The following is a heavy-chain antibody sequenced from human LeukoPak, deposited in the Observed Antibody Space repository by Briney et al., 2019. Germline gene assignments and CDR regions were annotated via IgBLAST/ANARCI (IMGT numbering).Heavy chain of an antibody. Sequence: SQTLSLTCAISGDSASSNSAAWNWISQSPSRGLEWLGRTYYRSKWYNDYAVSVKSRITINPDTSKNQFSLQLNSVTPEDTAVYYCARGAGDIVVVPAADPFDPWGQGTLVTVSS. CDR2: TYYRSKWYN. CDR3: ARGAGDIVVVPAADPFDP. J-gene: IGHJ5*02. V-gene: IGHV6-1*01. D-gene: IGHD2-2*01. CDR1: GDSASSNSAA.